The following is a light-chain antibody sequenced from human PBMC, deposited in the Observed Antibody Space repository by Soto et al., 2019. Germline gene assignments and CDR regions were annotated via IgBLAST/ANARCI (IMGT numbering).Light chain of an antibody. V-gene: IGKV3-11*01. CDR3: QQRSDWPST. CDR1: QTVSSY. CDR2: DAS. J-gene: IGKJ4*01. Sequence: EIVLTQSPATLSLSPGDRATLSCRASQTVSSYLAWYQQKPVQAPRLLIYDASSRATGIPARFSGSGSGTDFTLTITSLEPEDFAVYYCQQRSDWPSTFGGGTKVEIK.